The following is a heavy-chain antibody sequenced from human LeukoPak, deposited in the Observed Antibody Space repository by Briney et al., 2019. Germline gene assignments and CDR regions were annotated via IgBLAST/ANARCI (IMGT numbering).Heavy chain of an antibody. CDR2: IYHSGST. V-gene: IGHV4-4*02. Sequence: GSLRLSCAASGFTFSRYAMSWVRQPPGKRLEWIAEIYHSGSTNYNPSLKSRVTISVDKSKNQFSLKLNSVTAADTAMYYCARDSYYFGSGSDNTPYNWFDPWGQGTLVTVSS. CDR1: GFTFSRYAM. CDR3: ARDSYYFGSGSDNTPYNWFDP. D-gene: IGHD3-10*01. J-gene: IGHJ5*02.